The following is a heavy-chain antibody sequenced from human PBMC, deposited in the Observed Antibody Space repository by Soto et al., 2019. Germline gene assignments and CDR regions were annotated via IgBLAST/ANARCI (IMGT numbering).Heavy chain of an antibody. CDR3: AREGFEDGSGNLQYHFDY. D-gene: IGHD3-10*01. Sequence: QVQLVESGGGVVQPGRSLRLSCAASGFTFSSYGMHWVRQAPGKGLEWVAVIWYDGSNKYYADSVKGRFTISRDNSKNTLYLQTNSLRAEDTAVYYCAREGFEDGSGNLQYHFDYWGQGTLVTVSS. V-gene: IGHV3-33*01. CDR2: IWYDGSNK. J-gene: IGHJ4*02. CDR1: GFTFSSYG.